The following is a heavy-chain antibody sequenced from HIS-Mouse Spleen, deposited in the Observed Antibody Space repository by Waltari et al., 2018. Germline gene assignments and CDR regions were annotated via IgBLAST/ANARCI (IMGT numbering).Heavy chain of an antibody. D-gene: IGHD6-13*01. CDR1: GGSISSSSYY. V-gene: IGHV4-39*07. J-gene: IGHJ2*01. Sequence: QLQLQESGPGLVKPSETLSLTCTVSGGSISSSSYYWGWIRQPPGKGLEWIGSIYYSGSTSHNPAPQGRGNHSVGTSKNPLLPKLGPWAGGGPAGEYWARENPYSRSRYDRYFGPRGRGTLVTVSS. CDR2: IYYSGST. CDR3: ARENPYSRSRYDRYFGP.